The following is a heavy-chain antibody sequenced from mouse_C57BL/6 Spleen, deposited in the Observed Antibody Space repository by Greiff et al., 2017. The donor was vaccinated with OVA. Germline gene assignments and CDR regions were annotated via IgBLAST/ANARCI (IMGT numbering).Heavy chain of an antibody. CDR1: GYTFTDYE. Sequence: QVQLKESGAELVRLGASVTLSCKASGYTFTDYEMHWVKQTPVHGLEWIGAIDPETGGTAYNQKFKGKAILTADKSSSTAYMELRSLTSEDSAVYYCTRSPITTVVAPYAMDYWGQGTSVTVSS. J-gene: IGHJ4*01. CDR2: IDPETGGT. D-gene: IGHD1-1*01. V-gene: IGHV1-15*01. CDR3: TRSPITTVVAPYAMDY.